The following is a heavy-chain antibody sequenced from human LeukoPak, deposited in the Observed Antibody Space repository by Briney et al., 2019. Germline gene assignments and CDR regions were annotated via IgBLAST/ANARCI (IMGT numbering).Heavy chain of an antibody. CDR2: TYYRSKWYN. Sequence: SQTLSLTCAISGDSVSSNSAAWNWIRQSPSRVLEWLGRTYYRSKWYNDYAVSVKSRITINPDTSKNQFSLQLNSVTPEDTAVYYCAREGDSSGYYYGPPGYYYYYYMDVWGKGTTVTVSS. D-gene: IGHD3-22*01. CDR1: GDSVSSNSAA. J-gene: IGHJ6*03. CDR3: AREGDSSGYYYGPPGYYYYYYMDV. V-gene: IGHV6-1*01.